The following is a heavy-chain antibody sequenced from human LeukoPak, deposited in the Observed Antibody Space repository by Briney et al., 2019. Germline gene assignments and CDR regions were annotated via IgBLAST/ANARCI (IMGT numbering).Heavy chain of an antibody. CDR1: GYTLTELS. CDR3: AIGKTGTTIFDAFNI. D-gene: IGHD1-7*01. Sequence: ASVKVSCKVSGYTLTELSMHWVRQAPGKGLEWMGGFDPEDGETIYAQKFQGRVTMTEDTSTDTAYMELSSLRSEDTAVYYCAIGKTGTTIFDAFNIWGQGAMVIVSS. V-gene: IGHV1-24*01. J-gene: IGHJ3*02. CDR2: FDPEDGET.